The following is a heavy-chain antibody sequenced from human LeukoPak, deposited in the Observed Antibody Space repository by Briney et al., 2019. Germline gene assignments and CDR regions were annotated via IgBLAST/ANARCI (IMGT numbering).Heavy chain of an antibody. CDR2: ISYDGSNK. CDR1: GFTFSSYG. J-gene: IGHJ4*02. V-gene: IGHV3-30*03. Sequence: PGRSLRLSCAASGFTFSSYGMHWVRRAPGKGLEWVAVISYDGSNKYYADSVKGRFTISRDNSKNTLYLQMNSLRAEDTAVYYCARGDWEVGGVVPAATDYWGQGTLVTVSS. CDR3: ARGDWEVGGVVPAATDY. D-gene: IGHD2-2*01.